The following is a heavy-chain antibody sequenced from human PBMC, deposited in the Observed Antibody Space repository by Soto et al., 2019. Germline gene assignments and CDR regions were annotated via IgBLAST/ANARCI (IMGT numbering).Heavy chain of an antibody. D-gene: IGHD3-3*01. CDR1: GFTFSSYA. V-gene: IGHV3-23*01. CDR2: VSGSAGST. J-gene: IGHJ2*01. CDR3: AKDASSSITSFDS. Sequence: EVQLLESGGGLVQPGGSLRLSCAASGFTFSSYAMSWVRQAPGKGLEWVSVVSGSAGSTYYADSVKGRFTISRDNSKNTLYLQMNSLRAEDTAVYYCAKDASSSITSFDSWGRGTVVTVSS.